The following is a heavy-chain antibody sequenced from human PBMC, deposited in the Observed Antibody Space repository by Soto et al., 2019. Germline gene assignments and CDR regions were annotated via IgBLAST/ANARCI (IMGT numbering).Heavy chain of an antibody. CDR1: GYSFTNYW. Sequence: GESLKISCKGSGYSFTNYWIGWVRQMPGKGLEWMGIIYPGDSDTKYSPSFQGQVTISADKSISTAYLQWSSLKASDTAMYYCARQKQLGYYYYGLDGWGQGTTVTVSS. D-gene: IGHD1-1*01. V-gene: IGHV5-51*01. CDR3: ARQKQLGYYYYGLDG. J-gene: IGHJ6*02. CDR2: IYPGDSDT.